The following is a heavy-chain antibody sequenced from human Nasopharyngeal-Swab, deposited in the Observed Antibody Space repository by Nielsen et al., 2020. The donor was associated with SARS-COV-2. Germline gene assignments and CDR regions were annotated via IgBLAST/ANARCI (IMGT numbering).Heavy chain of an antibody. CDR1: GFSFSDYY. CDR2: IGDKDHNYAT. V-gene: IGHV3-73*01. CDR3: TTDFYFDY. Sequence: GESLKISCAASGFSFSDYYMSWIRQAPGKGLEWVGRIGDKDHNYATTYGASVQGRFTISRDDSKNTAFLQMDSLKTEDTALYYCTTDFYFDYWGQGTLVTVSS. J-gene: IGHJ4*02.